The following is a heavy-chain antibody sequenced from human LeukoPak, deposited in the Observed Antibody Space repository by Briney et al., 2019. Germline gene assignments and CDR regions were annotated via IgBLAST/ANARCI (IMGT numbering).Heavy chain of an antibody. Sequence: SETLSLTCAFYGGSFSGYHWSWIRQPLGKGLDWIGEINDSGSPIYNPSLKNRVTTSVDMSKNQFSVNLTSVTAADTGVYYCARGPHQQWPPMQYWGQGSLVTVSS. D-gene: IGHD6-19*01. CDR2: INDSGSP. CDR3: ARGPHQQWPPMQY. V-gene: IGHV4-34*01. J-gene: IGHJ4*02. CDR1: GGSFSGYH.